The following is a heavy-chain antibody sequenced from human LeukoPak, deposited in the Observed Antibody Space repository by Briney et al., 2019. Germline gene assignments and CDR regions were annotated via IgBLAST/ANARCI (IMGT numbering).Heavy chain of an antibody. D-gene: IGHD3-16*01. J-gene: IGHJ6*02. CDR2: IYSSGST. Sequence: TGGSLRLSCAASGFSVSSNYMSWVRQAPGKGLTWVSVIYSSGSTYYADSVKGRFTISRDNAKNSLYLQMSNLRAEDTAVYFCAGGGGLDVWGQGATVTVSS. V-gene: IGHV3-53*01. CDR3: AGGGGLDV. CDR1: GFSVSSNY.